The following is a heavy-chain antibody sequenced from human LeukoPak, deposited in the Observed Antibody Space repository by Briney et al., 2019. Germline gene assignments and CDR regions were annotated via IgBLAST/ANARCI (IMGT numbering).Heavy chain of an antibody. D-gene: IGHD5-12*01. Sequence: GGSLRLSCAASGFTFSSYSMNWVRQAPGKGLEWVSSISSSSSYIYYADSVKGRFTISRDNAKNSLYLQMNSLRAEDTAVYYCARDVAPASAYYMDVWGKGTTVTVSS. CDR1: GFTFSSYS. CDR2: ISSSSSYI. CDR3: ARDVAPASAYYMDV. V-gene: IGHV3-21*01. J-gene: IGHJ6*03.